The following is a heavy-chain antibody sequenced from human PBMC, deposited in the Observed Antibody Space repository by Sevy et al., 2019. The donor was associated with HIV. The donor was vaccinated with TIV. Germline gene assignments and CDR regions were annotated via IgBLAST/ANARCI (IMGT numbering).Heavy chain of an antibody. V-gene: IGHV4-34*01. CDR2: INHSGST. Sequence: SETLSLTCAVYGGSFSGYYWSWIRQPPGKGLVWIGEINHSGSTNYNPSLKSRVTISVDTSKNQFSLKLSSVTAADTAVYYCARLVGKRAGTDAFDIWGQRTMVTVSS. J-gene: IGHJ3*02. D-gene: IGHD6-13*01. CDR1: GGSFSGYY. CDR3: ARLVGKRAGTDAFDI.